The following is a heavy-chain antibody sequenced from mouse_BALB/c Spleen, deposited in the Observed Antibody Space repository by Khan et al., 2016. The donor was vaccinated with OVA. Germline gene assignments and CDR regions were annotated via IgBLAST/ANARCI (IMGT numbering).Heavy chain of an antibody. CDR1: GYSFSLYY. Sequence: VQLKQSGPDLVKPGASVKISCKASGYSFSLYYMTWVKQSHGKSPEWIGRVNPNNGDATYNQKFKGKAILTVDKSSSTAYMELRSLTSEDSAVFYCARGYECFPYRGQGTLVSDCA. D-gene: IGHD2-12*01. V-gene: IGHV1-26*01. CDR3: ARGYECFPY. J-gene: IGHJ3*01. CDR2: VNPNNGDA.